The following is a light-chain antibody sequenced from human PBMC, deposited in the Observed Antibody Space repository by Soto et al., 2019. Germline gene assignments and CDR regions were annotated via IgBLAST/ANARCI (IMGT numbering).Light chain of an antibody. CDR3: QQSYSVPWT. CDR1: QSIRWY. Sequence: DLQMTQSPSSLSAFVGDRVTITCRASQSIRWYLNWYQQKPGKAPRLLMDAASRLQYWVPSRFSGSGSETDFTLTISSLQPEDFATYYCQQSYSVPWTFGQGTRVEVK. J-gene: IGKJ1*01. CDR2: AAS. V-gene: IGKV1-39*01.